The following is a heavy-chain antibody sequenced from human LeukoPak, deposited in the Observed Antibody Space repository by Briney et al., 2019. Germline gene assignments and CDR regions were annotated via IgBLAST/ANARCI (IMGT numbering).Heavy chain of an antibody. D-gene: IGHD6-6*01. Sequence: GGSLRLSCEGSGFSLSAYNMNWVRQAPGKGLESVSYISSSSATIFYADSVKGRFTISRDNAKNSLYLQMNSLRPEDTAVYFCARDRHVPGLYYYYMDVWGKGTTVTVSS. CDR1: GFSLSAYN. J-gene: IGHJ6*03. CDR2: ISSSSATI. CDR3: ARDRHVPGLYYYYMDV. V-gene: IGHV3-48*01.